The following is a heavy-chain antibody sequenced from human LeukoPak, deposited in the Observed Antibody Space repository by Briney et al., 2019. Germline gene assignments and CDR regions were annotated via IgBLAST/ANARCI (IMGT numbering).Heavy chain of an antibody. V-gene: IGHV3-7*01. J-gene: IGHJ4*02. CDR1: GFTFSSSW. Sequence: GGSLRLSCVASGFTFSSSWMTWVRQAPGMGLERVANIKADGSGKYYVDSVRGRFSISRDNAKNSLYLELNSLRAEDTAVYYCAREGGGYRLFEFWGQGLLVTVSS. CDR2: IKADGSGK. D-gene: IGHD2-15*01. CDR3: AREGGGYRLFEF.